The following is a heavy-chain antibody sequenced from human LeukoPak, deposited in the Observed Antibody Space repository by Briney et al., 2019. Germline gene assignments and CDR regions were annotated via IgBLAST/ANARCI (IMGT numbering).Heavy chain of an antibody. D-gene: IGHD3-10*01. Sequence: GGSLRLSCAASGFTFSSYGMHWVRQAPGKGLEWVAVIWYDGSNKYYADSVKGRFTISRDNSKNTLYLQMNSLRAEDTAVYYCARDRPPTFYHGSGNDYWGQGTLVTVSS. CDR2: IWYDGSNK. CDR3: ARDRPPTFYHGSGNDY. V-gene: IGHV3-33*01. CDR1: GFTFSSYG. J-gene: IGHJ4*02.